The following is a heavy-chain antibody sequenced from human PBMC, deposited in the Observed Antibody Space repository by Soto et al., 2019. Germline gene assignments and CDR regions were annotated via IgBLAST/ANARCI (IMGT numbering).Heavy chain of an antibody. J-gene: IGHJ5*02. Sequence: SETLSLTCTVSGGSISSYYWSWIRQPPGKGLEWIGYNYYSGSTNYNPSLKSRVTISVDTSKNQFSLKLSSVTAADTAVYYCARSQGVIWFDPWGQGTLVTVSS. CDR1: GGSISSYY. V-gene: IGHV4-59*01. D-gene: IGHD3-22*01. CDR2: NYYSGST. CDR3: ARSQGVIWFDP.